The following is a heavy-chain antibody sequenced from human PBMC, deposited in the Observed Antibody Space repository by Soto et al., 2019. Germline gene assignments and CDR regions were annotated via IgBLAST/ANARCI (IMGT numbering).Heavy chain of an antibody. CDR2: IYNSRAT. V-gene: IGHV4-61*01. CDR3: ARAKGYFDY. J-gene: IGHJ4*02. CDR1: SGSVSSGSYY. Sequence: KPSETLSLTCTVSSGSVSSGSYYWSWIRQPPGKGLEWIGYIYNSRATSYNPSLKSRVSISVDTSKNQFSLKLSSVTAADTAVYYCARAKGYFDYWGQGTLVTGSS.